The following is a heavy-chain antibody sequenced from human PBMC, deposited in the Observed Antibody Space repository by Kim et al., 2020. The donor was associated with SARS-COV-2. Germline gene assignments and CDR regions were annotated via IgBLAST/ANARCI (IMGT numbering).Heavy chain of an antibody. CDR1: GYTFTGYY. V-gene: IGHV1-2*04. CDR2: INPNSGGT. Sequence: ASVKVSCKASGYTFTGYYMHWVRQAPGQGLEWMGWINPNSGGTNYAQKFQGWVTMTRDTSISTAYMELSRLRSDDTAVYYCARASPFYYDSKEAAFDIWGQGTMVTVSS. CDR3: ARASPFYYDSKEAAFDI. D-gene: IGHD3-22*01. J-gene: IGHJ3*02.